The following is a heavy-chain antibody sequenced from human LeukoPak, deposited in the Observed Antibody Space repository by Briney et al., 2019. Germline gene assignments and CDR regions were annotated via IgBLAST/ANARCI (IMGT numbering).Heavy chain of an antibody. CDR1: GGSFSGYY. CDR2: INHSGST. Sequence: PSDTLSLTCAVYGGSFSGYYWSWIRQPPGKGLEWIGEINHSGSTNYNPSLKSRVTISVDTSKNQFSLKLSSVTAADTAVYYCARGTLGGIAATGNVDYWGQGTLVTVSS. D-gene: IGHD6-13*01. J-gene: IGHJ4*02. V-gene: IGHV4-34*01. CDR3: ARGTLGGIAATGNVDY.